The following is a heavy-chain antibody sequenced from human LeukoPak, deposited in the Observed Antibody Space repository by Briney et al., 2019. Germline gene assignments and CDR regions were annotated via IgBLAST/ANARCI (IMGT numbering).Heavy chain of an antibody. CDR1: GGSISSYY. J-gene: IGHJ4*02. CDR2: IYYSGST. CDR3: ARTRRFTMVGGVYFDY. D-gene: IGHD3-10*01. V-gene: IGHV4-59*01. Sequence: SETLSLTCIVSGGSISSYYWSWIRQPPGKGLEWIGYIYYSGSTNYNPSLKSRVTISVDTSKNQFSLKLSSVTAADTAVYYCARTRRFTMVGGVYFDYGGRGPRVPVS.